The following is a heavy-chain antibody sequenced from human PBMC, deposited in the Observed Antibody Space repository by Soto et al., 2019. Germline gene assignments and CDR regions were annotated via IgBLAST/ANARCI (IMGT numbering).Heavy chain of an antibody. V-gene: IGHV4-59*08. J-gene: IGHJ4*02. CDR3: ARAPRSGPFDY. Sequence: SETLSLTCSVVGGSISSYYWSWIRQSPGKGLDYIGYIYSSGSTNYNPSLKSRVTISVDTSKNQFSLKLTSVTAADTAVYYCARAPRSGPFDYWGQGTLVTVSS. CDR1: GGSISSYY. D-gene: IGHD3-10*01. CDR2: IYSSGST.